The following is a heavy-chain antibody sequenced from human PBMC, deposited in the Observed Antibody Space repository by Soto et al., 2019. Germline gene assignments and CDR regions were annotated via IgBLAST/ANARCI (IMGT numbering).Heavy chain of an antibody. CDR1: GGSFSHTHL. CDR3: ARTGKFYYYDMSGLPFDP. CDR2: IYYLGNT. D-gene: IGHD3-22*01. V-gene: IGHV4-4*02. Sequence: SETLSLTCALSGGSFSHTHLWSWVRQPPGKGLEWIGEIYYLGNTNYNPSLKRRVSISLDKSKNQFSLKLTSVTAADTAVYFCARTGKFYYYDMSGLPFDPWGPGVLVTVSS. J-gene: IGHJ5*02.